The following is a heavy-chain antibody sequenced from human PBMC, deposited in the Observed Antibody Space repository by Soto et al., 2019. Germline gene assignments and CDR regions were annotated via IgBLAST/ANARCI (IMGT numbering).Heavy chain of an antibody. J-gene: IGHJ3*02. D-gene: IGHD6-19*01. V-gene: IGHV1-46*01. CDR3: AREKWLVRRNDPFDI. CDR1: GYTFINYY. CDR2: INPNGGST. Sequence: QVQLVQSGAEVKKPGASVKVSCKASGYTFINYYMHWVRQAPGQGLEWMGIINPNGGSTTYAQKFQGRVTLTRDTSTNTVNMELSSLRSEDTAVYYCAREKWLVRRNDPFDIWGLGTMVTVSS.